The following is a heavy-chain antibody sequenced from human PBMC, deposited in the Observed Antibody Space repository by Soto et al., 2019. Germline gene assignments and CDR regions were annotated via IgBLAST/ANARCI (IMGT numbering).Heavy chain of an antibody. CDR1: GGTFSRYS. CDR2: IVPIFGTR. V-gene: IGHV1-69*01. J-gene: IGHJ6*02. Sequence: QVQLVQSGAEVKKPGSSVKVSCKISGGTFSRYSISWVRQAPGQGIEWMGGIVPIFGTRNYAQKFQDRVTITTDESATTAHMELSNLRSEDTVVYYCARPYDGGYSSNHHYYYALDVWGQGTAVTVSS. CDR3: ARPYDGGYSSNHHYYYALDV. D-gene: IGHD3-22*01.